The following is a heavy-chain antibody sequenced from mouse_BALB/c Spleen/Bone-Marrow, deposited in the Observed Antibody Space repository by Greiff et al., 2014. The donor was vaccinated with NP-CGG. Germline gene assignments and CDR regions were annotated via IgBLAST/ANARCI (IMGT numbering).Heavy chain of an antibody. J-gene: IGHJ3*01. V-gene: IGHV1-14*01. Sequence: EVQLQQSGPELVKPGASVKMSCKASGYTFTSYVMHWVKQKPGQGLEWIGYINPYNDGTKYNEKFKGKATLTSDKSSSTAYMELSSLTSEDSAVYYCAREGSTTITTEAWFAYWGQGTLVTVSA. D-gene: IGHD2-4*01. CDR1: GYTFTSYV. CDR2: INPYNDGT. CDR3: AREGSTTITTEAWFAY.